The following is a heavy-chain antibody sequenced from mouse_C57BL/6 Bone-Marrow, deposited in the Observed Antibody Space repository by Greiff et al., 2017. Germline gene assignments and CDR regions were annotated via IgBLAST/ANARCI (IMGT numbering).Heavy chain of an antibody. J-gene: IGHJ4*01. Sequence: EVMLLQSGEGLVKPGGSLKLSCAASGFTFSSYAMSWVRQTPEQSLEWVAYISSGGDYIDYADTVKGRFTISRDNARNTLYLQMSSLKSEDTAIDYCTRDCGWLLPFYSMDYWGQGTSVTVSS. D-gene: IGHD2-3*01. CDR2: ISSGGDYI. CDR1: GFTFSSYA. V-gene: IGHV5-9-1*02. CDR3: TRDCGWLLPFYSMDY.